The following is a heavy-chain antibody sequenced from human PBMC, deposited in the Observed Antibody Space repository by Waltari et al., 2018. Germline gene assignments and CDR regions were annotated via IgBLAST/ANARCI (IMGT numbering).Heavy chain of an antibody. D-gene: IGHD5-12*01. CDR3: AQISAGYTIDY. V-gene: IGHV3-21*01. CDR2: ISSSSSYI. CDR1: DFPFSSHG. J-gene: IGHJ4*02. Sequence: EVQLVESGGGLVKLGGSLRPSCPPYDFPFSSHGMKWVRQAPGKVLEWVSSISSSSSYIYYADSVKGRFTISRDNAKNSLYLQMNSLRAEDTAVYYCAQISAGYTIDYWGQGTLVTVSS.